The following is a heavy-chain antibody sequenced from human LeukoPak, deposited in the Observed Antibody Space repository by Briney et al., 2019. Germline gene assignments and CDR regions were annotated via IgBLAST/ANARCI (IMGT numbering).Heavy chain of an antibody. CDR3: ARALEGGSQRLPPYYYYYMDV. CDR1: GFTFSSYG. Sequence: QPGGSLRLSCAASGFTFSSYGMHWVRQAPGKGLEWVAFIRYDGSNKYYADSVKGRFTISRDNSKNTLYLQMNSLRAEDTAVYYCARALEGGSQRLPPYYYYYMDVWGKGTTVTVSS. D-gene: IGHD2-21*01. V-gene: IGHV3-30*02. J-gene: IGHJ6*03. CDR2: IRYDGSNK.